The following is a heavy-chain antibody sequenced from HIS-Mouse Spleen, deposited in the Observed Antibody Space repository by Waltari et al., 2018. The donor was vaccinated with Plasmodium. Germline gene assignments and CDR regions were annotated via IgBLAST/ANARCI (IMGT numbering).Heavy chain of an antibody. CDR2: IYYSGST. CDR1: GGSLRSSRYH. CDR3: ARRGGSYFDY. D-gene: IGHD1-26*01. V-gene: IGHV4-39*01. Sequence: QLQLQESGPGLVQPSETLSLNCTVSGGSLRSSRYHWGSIRQPPGKGLEWIGSIYYSGSTYYNPSLKSRVTISVDTSKNQFSLKLSSVTAADTAVYYCARRGGSYFDYWGQGTLVTVSS. J-gene: IGHJ4*02.